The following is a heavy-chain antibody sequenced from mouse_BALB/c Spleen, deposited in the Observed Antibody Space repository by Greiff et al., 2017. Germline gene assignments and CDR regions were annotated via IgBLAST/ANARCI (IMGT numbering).Heavy chain of an antibody. CDR2: IFPGTGTT. J-gene: IGHJ3*01. D-gene: IGHD2-3*01. Sequence: QVQLQQSGAELVKPGASVKLSCKTSGYTFTSYWIQWVKQRPGQGLGWIGEIFPGTGTTYYNEKFKGKATLTIDTSSSTAYMQLSSLTSEDSAVYFCAREDDGYYDRFAYWGQGTLVTVSA. CDR3: AREDDGYYDRFAY. V-gene: IGHV1S132*01. CDR1: GYTFTSYW.